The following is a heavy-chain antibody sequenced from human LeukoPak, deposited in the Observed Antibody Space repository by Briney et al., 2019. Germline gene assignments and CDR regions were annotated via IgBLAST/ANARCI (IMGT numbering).Heavy chain of an antibody. CDR3: ATMPGDYFGSGSYPNPDY. Sequence: GGSLRPSCAASGITFSSYSVNWIRQAPGKGLEWVSSISSRSSYMYYADSVKGRFTISRDNAKNSLYLQMNSLSAEDTAVYYCATMPGDYFGSGSYPNPDYWGQGTLVTVSS. J-gene: IGHJ4*02. CDR1: GITFSSYS. D-gene: IGHD3-10*01. CDR2: ISSRSSYM. V-gene: IGHV3-21*01.